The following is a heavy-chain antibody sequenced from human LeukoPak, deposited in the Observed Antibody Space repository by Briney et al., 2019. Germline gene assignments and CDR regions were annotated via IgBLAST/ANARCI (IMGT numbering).Heavy chain of an antibody. CDR1: GGSISSYY. D-gene: IGHD3-10*01. CDR2: IYYSGST. CDR3: AREIWGSGFYYIDV. J-gene: IGHJ6*03. V-gene: IGHV4-59*12. Sequence: SETLSLTCTVSGGSISSYYWSWIRQPPGKGLEWIGYIYYSGSTNYNPSLKSRVTVSVDTSKNQFSLKLSSVTAADTAVYYCAREIWGSGFYYIDVWGKGTTVTISS.